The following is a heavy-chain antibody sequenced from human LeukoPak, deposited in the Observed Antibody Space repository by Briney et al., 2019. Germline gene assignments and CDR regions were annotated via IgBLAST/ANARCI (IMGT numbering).Heavy chain of an antibody. CDR3: ARESAYCGGDCYRSYYYYGMDV. D-gene: IGHD2-21*02. V-gene: IGHV4-30-2*01. CDR1: GGSISSGGYS. CDR2: IYHSGST. Sequence: SETLSLTCAVSGGSISSGGYSWSWIRQPPGKGLEWIGYIYHSGSTYYNPSLKSRVTISVDRSKNQFSLKLSSVTAADTAVYYCARESAYCGGDCYRSYYYYGMDVWGQGTTVTVSS. J-gene: IGHJ6*02.